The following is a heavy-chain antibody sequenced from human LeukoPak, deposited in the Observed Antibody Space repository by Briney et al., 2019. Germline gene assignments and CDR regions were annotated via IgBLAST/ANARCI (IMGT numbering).Heavy chain of an antibody. CDR2: ISSSSSYI. V-gene: IGHV3-11*06. Sequence: GGSLRLSCAASGFTFSDYYMSWIRQAPGKGLEWVSSISSSSSYIYYADSVKGRFTISRDNAKNSLYLQMNSLRAEDTAVYYCARPAAGTVSGAFDIWGQVTMVTVSS. J-gene: IGHJ3*02. CDR3: ARPAAGTVSGAFDI. CDR1: GFTFSDYY. D-gene: IGHD6-13*01.